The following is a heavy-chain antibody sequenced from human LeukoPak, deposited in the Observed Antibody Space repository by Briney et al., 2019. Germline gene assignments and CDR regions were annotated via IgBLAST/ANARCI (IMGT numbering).Heavy chain of an antibody. V-gene: IGHV3-23*01. J-gene: IGHJ4*02. CDR2: ITTGGPNT. CDR3: AKDRVPDGRWSVDY. Sequence: GGSLRLSCTASGFTFSSYTMSWVRQAPGKGLKWVSTITTGGPNTYYADSVKGRFTVSRDDSKNTLYLQMNSLRAEDTAVYYCAKDRVPDGRWSVDYWGQGVMVTVSS. D-gene: IGHD4-23*01. CDR1: GFTFSSYT.